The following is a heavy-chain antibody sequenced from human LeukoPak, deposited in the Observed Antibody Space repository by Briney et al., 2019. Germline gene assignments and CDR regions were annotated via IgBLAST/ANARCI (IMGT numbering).Heavy chain of an antibody. CDR3: AKGGGVADYYPFIGQIFDL. V-gene: IGHV3-30*04. Sequence: PGRSLRLSCVASGFTLSDFALHWVSRAPGRGLEWVAAVSYDGARKYYADSVKGRFTISRDDSRNTVYLQMNSVRIEDTAEYYCAKGGGVADYYPFIGQIFDLWGRGSLVIVFS. D-gene: IGHD3-3*02. CDR1: GFTLSDFA. CDR2: VSYDGARK. J-gene: IGHJ2*01.